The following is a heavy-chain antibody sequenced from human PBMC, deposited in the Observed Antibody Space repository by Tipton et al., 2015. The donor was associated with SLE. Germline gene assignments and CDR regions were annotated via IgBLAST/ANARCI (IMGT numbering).Heavy chain of an antibody. CDR3: ARVKSIFGVVIIDY. D-gene: IGHD3-3*01. J-gene: IGHJ4*02. V-gene: IGHV4-38-2*02. CDR1: GYSISTGYY. Sequence: TLSLTCTVSGYSISTGYYWGWIRQPPGKGLEWIGNMYQTGTTDHNPSLKSRVTISVDTSKNQFSLKLSSVTAADTAVYYCARVKSIFGVVIIDYWGQGTLVTVSS. CDR2: MYQTGTT.